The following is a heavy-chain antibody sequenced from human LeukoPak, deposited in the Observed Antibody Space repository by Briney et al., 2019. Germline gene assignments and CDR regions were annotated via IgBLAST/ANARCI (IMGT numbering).Heavy chain of an antibody. CDR1: GFTLSSYW. V-gene: IGHV3-7*01. CDR2: IKQDGREN. CDR3: ARVLSFFEYVWGSYRPRGFDY. Sequence: GGCLRLSCAASGFTLSSYWMSSVRQARGKGREWVANIKQDGRENSYVDSERDRFTISRDNPTNSMYMQMNSLRAEEPAVYECARVLSFFEYVWGSYRPRGFDYWGQGTLVTVSS. D-gene: IGHD3-16*02. J-gene: IGHJ4*02.